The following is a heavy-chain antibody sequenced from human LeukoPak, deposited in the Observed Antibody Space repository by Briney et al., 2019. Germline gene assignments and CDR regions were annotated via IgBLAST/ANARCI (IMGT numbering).Heavy chain of an antibody. V-gene: IGHV3-33*01. CDR3: ARDRNIVVPSGNFDS. CDR2: IWYDGSNK. J-gene: IGHJ4*02. D-gene: IGHD2-2*01. CDR1: GFIFNNYG. Sequence: PGRSLRLSCAASGFIFNNYGMQWVRQAPGKGLEWVAGIWYDGSNKHYADSVKGRFTISRDNSKKTVYLQLNSLRAEDTGVYFCARDRNIVVPSGNFDSCGQGIVVTVSS.